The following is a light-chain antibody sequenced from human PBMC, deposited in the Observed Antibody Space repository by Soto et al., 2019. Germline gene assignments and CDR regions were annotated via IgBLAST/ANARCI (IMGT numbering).Light chain of an antibody. J-gene: IGLJ1*01. V-gene: IGLV2-8*01. CDR3: SSFAGTNSFV. Sequence: SRLTQPQSSSGSPGQSVTIACTGTTSDIGAYNYVSWYQQRPGKAPKLIIYEVTRRPSGVPDRIFGSKYDTTASLTVSGLQAEDEADYYRSSFAGTNSFVFGTGTKVTVL. CDR2: EVT. CDR1: TSDIGAYNY.